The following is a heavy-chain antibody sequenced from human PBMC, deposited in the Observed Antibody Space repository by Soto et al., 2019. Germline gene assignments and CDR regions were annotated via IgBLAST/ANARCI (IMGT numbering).Heavy chain of an antibody. V-gene: IGHV3-53*01. J-gene: IGHJ4*03. CDR1: GFTVSSNY. Sequence: GSLRLSCAASGFTVSSNYMSWVRQAPGKGLEWVSVIYSGGSTYYADSVKGRFTISRDNSKNTLYLQMNSLRAEDTAVYYCARDSRYFSRGSCYSGLWGQGTMVTGSS. CDR2: IYSGGST. D-gene: IGHD2-15*01. CDR3: ARDSRYFSRGSCYSGL.